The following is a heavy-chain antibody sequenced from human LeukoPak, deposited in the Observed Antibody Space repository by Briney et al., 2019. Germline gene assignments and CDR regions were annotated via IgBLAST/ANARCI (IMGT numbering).Heavy chain of an antibody. CDR3: ARARVVDTAMVTGLYYYYYYYMDV. D-gene: IGHD5-18*01. Sequence: PSETLSLTCTVSGGSISSSSYYWGWIRQPPGKGLEWIGGIYYSGSTYYNPSLKSRVTISVDTSKNQFSLKLSSVTAADTAVYYCARARVVDTAMVTGLYYYYYYYMDVWGKGTTVTVSS. CDR2: IYYSGST. J-gene: IGHJ6*03. CDR1: GGSISSSSYY. V-gene: IGHV4-39*07.